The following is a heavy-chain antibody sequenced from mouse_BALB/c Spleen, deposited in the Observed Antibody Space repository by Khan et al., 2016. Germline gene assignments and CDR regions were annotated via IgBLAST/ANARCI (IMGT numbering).Heavy chain of an antibody. CDR1: GYTFTNYG. D-gene: IGHD1-1*01. Sequence: QIQLVQSGPELKKPGKTVKISCKASGYTFTNYGMNWVKQAPGKGLKWMGWINTYSGESTYDDDFKGRVAFSLETSANTAYLQLNNLTNEDTATYFCARYRYYYGSSRYFDDWGAGTTVTVSS. CDR2: INTYSGES. CDR3: ARYRYYYGSSRYFDD. J-gene: IGHJ1*01. V-gene: IGHV9-3-1*01.